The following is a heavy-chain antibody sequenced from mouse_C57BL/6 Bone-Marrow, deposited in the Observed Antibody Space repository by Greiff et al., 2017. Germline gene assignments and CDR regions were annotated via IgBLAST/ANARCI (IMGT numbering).Heavy chain of an antibody. CDR3: ERQGYGNSLGY. Sequence: EVQLMESGGGLVQPGASLKLSCESYEYEFPSHDMSWVRKTPVNRLELVAAINSDGGSTYYPDTMERRFILARDNTKKTLYMQLSSLRSEDTAVYYCERQGYGNSLGYWGQGTSVTVSA. CDR2: INSDGGST. J-gene: IGHJ4*01. V-gene: IGHV5-2*01. CDR1: EYEFPSHD. D-gene: IGHD2-10*02.